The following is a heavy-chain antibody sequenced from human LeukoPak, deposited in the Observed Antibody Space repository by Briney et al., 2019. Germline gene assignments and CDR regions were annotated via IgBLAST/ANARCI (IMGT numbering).Heavy chain of an antibody. J-gene: IGHJ6*04. Sequence: SETLSLTCAVSGYSMSSGYYWGWIRQPPGKGLEWIGSIYHSGSTYYNPSLKSRVTISVDTSKNQFSLKLSSVTAADTAVYYCARDSLAQALGYPGYCYGMDVWGKGTTVTVSS. D-gene: IGHD2-15*01. CDR2: IYHSGST. V-gene: IGHV4-38-2*02. CDR1: GYSMSSGYY. CDR3: ARDSLAQALGYPGYCYGMDV.